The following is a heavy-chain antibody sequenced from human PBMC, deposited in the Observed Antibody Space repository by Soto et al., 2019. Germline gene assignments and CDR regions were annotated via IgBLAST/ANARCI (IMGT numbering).Heavy chain of an antibody. CDR2: IRSKAYGGTT. CDR3: TRDIVVVPAATRYYYYHYGMDV. Sequence: GGSLRLSCTASGFTFGDYAMSWFRQAPGKGLEWVGFIRSKAYGGTTEYAASVKGRFTISRDDSKSIAYLQMNSLKTEDTAVYYCTRDIVVVPAATRYYYYHYGMDVWGQGTTVTVSS. D-gene: IGHD2-2*01. V-gene: IGHV3-49*03. J-gene: IGHJ6*02. CDR1: GFTFGDYA.